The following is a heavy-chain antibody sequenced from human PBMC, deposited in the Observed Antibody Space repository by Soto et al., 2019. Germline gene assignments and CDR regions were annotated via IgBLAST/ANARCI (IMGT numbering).Heavy chain of an antibody. V-gene: IGHV3-30*03. CDR2: ISYDGSNK. D-gene: IGHD3-10*02. Sequence: EQDKGLEWVAVISYDGSNKYYADSVKGRFTISRDNSKNTLYLQMNSPSSEDTAVFFFFQAEDGIRDVRSVSAFLLNRSSDL. CDR3: FQAEDGIRDVRSVSAFLLNRSSDL. J-gene: IGHJ2*01.